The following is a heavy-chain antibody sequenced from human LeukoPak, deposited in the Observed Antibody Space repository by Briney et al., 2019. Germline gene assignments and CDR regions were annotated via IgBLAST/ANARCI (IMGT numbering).Heavy chain of an antibody. CDR1: GFSFTSYW. CDR3: AKDSSSSGWYDGY. D-gene: IGHD6-19*01. V-gene: IGHV3-7*03. J-gene: IGHJ4*02. CDR2: IKQDGSEK. Sequence: GGSLRLSCAASGFSFTSYWMNWVRQAPGKGLEWVANIKQDGSEKYYVDSVRGRFTISRDNSKNTLYLQMNSLRAEDTAVYYCAKDSSSSGWYDGYWGQGTLVTVSS.